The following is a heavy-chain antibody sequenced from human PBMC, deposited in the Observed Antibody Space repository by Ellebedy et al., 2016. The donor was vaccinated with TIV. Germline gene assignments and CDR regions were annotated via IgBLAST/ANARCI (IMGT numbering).Heavy chain of an antibody. CDR2: INPNSGDT. V-gene: IGHV1-2*04. J-gene: IGHJ5*02. Sequence: ASVKVSCXASGYTFTSYGISWVRQAPGQGLEWMGWINPNSGDTHYAPKFQGWVTMTRDTSTRTAYMELPRLRSDDTAVYYCARGGVLPSVFDIVVVEGENKWFDHWGQGTLVTVSS. CDR1: GYTFTSYG. D-gene: IGHD2-15*01. CDR3: ARGGVLPSVFDIVVVEGENKWFDH.